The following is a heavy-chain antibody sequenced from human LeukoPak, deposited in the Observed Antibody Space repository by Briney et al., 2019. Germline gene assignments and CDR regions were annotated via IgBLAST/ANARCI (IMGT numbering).Heavy chain of an antibody. CDR3: ASQLGYCSSTSCLDY. CDR1: GGSFSGYY. V-gene: IGHV4-34*01. CDR2: INHSGST. Sequence: PSETLSLTCAVYGGSFSGYYWSWIRRPPGKGLEWIGEINHSGSTNYNPSLKSRVTISVDTSKNQFSLKLSSVTAADTAVYYCASQLGYCSSTSCLDYWGQGTLVTVPS. J-gene: IGHJ4*02. D-gene: IGHD2-2*01.